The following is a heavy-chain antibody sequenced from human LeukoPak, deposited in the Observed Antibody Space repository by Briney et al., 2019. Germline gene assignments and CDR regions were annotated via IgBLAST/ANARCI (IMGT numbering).Heavy chain of an antibody. J-gene: IGHJ6*04. V-gene: IGHV3-74*01. Sequence: PGGSLRLSCAASGFTFSDNWMHWVRQAPGKGLVWVSRIESDGTGTVYADSVKGRFTISRDNAKNTLYLQMNSLRAEDTAVYYCTRDYYYRMDVWGKGTTVTVSS. CDR2: IESDGTGT. CDR3: TRDYYYRMDV. CDR1: GFTFSDNW.